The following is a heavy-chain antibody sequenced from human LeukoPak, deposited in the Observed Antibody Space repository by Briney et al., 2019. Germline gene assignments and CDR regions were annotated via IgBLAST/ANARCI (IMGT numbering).Heavy chain of an antibody. D-gene: IGHD6-19*01. CDR2: ISSSGSTI. V-gene: IGHV3-11*04. CDR1: GFTFSDYY. Sequence: GGSLRLSCAASGFTFSDYYMSWIRQAPGKGLEWVSYISSSGSTIYYADSVKGRFTISRDNAKNTLYLQMNSLRAEDTAVYYCARDARSSGWYSRDYYYYGMDVWGQGTTVTVSS. J-gene: IGHJ6*02. CDR3: ARDARSSGWYSRDYYYYGMDV.